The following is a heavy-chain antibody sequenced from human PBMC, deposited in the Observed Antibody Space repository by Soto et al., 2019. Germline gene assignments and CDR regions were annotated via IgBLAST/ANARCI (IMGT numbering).Heavy chain of an antibody. D-gene: IGHD3-22*01. CDR1: GGSISSSNW. V-gene: IGHV4-4*02. CDR2: IYHSGST. Sequence: SETLSLTCAVSGGSISSSNWWSWVRQPPGKGLEWIGEIYHSGSTNYNPSLKSRVTISVDKSKNQFSLKLSSVTAADTAVYYCARWYYYDSSGYYFDYWGQGTMVTVYS. CDR3: ARWYYYDSSGYYFDY. J-gene: IGHJ4*02.